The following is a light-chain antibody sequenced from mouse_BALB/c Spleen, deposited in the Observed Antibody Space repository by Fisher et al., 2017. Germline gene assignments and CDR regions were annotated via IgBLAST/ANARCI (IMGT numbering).Light chain of an antibody. CDR3: QQYSGYPLT. Sequence: IVLTQSTAIMSASLGERVTMTCTASSSVSSSYLHWYQQKPGSSPKLWIYSTSNLASGVPARFSGSGSGTSYSLTISSVEAEDAATYYCQQYSGYPLTFGAGTKLELK. J-gene: IGKJ5*01. V-gene: IGKV4-74*01. CDR2: STS. CDR1: SSVSSSY.